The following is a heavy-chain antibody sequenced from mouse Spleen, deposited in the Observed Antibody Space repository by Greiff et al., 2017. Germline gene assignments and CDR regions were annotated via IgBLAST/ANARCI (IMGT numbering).Heavy chain of an antibody. CDR2: IDPSNSET. CDR1: GYTFTSYW. Sequence: VKLQESGAELVRPGSSVKLSCKASGYTFTSYWMDWVKQRPGQGLEWIGMIDPSNSETRLNQKFKDKATLNVDKSSNTAYMQLSSLTSEDSAVYYCASLDGYYVGFAYWGQGTLVTVSA. J-gene: IGHJ3*01. D-gene: IGHD2-3*01. CDR3: ASLDGYYVGFAY. V-gene: IGHV1-61*01.